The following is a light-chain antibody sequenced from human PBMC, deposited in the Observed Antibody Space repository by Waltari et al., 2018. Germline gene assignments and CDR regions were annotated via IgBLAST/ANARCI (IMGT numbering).Light chain of an antibody. V-gene: IGLV1-40*01. J-gene: IGLJ2*01. CDR1: SSNIGAGYD. CDR3: QSYDNNPYVV. Sequence: QSVLTQPPSVSGAPGQRVTISCTGNSSNIGAGYDVHWYQQLPGTAPKLLIYGNSKLPSGVPARFSGPKSGTSASLAITGLQAEDEAYYYCQSYDNNPYVVFGGGTKLTVL. CDR2: GNS.